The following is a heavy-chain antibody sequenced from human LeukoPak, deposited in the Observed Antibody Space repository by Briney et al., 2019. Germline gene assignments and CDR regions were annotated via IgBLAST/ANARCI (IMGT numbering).Heavy chain of an antibody. D-gene: IGHD3-9*01. CDR3: AKWGDYDVLTGYYVSDY. CDR1: GFTFSNYA. CDR2: ITGGGSGI. V-gene: IGHV3-23*01. Sequence: PGASLRLSCAASGFTFSNYAMSWVRQAPGKGLEWVSAITGGGSGIYYADSMKSRSTISRDNSKNTLYLQINSLRAEDTAVYYCAKWGDYDVLTGYYVSDYWGQGTLVTVSS. J-gene: IGHJ4*02.